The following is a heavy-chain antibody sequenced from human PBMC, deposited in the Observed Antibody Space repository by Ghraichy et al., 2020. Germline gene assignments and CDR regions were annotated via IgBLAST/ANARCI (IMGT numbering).Heavy chain of an antibody. CDR2: IYYSGST. J-gene: IGHJ3*02. V-gene: IGHV4-39*07. CDR1: GGSISSSSYY. Sequence: SETLSLTCTVSGGSISSSSYYWGWIRQPPGKGLEWIGSIYYSGSTYYNPSLKSRVTISVDTSKNQFSLKLSSVTAADTAVYYCARHSSGRYDAFDIWGQGKMVTVSS. D-gene: IGHD6-19*01. CDR3: ARHSSGRYDAFDI.